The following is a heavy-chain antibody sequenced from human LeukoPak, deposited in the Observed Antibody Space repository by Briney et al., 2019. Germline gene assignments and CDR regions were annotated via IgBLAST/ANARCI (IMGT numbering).Heavy chain of an antibody. CDR3: AKDLGAGPVLDAFDI. D-gene: IGHD1-1*01. J-gene: IGHJ3*02. CDR1: GFTFSSYW. Sequence: GGSLRLSCAASGFTFSSYWMSWVRQAPGKGLEWVANIKQDGSEKYYVDSVKGRFTISRDNAKNSLYLQMNSLRAEDTAVYYCAKDLGAGPVLDAFDIWGQGTMVTVSS. CDR2: IKQDGSEK. V-gene: IGHV3-7*01.